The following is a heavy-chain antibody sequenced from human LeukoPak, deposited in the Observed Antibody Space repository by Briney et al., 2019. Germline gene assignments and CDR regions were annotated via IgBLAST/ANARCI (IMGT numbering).Heavy chain of an antibody. D-gene: IGHD6-13*01. CDR1: GFTFSDYY. J-gene: IGHJ6*02. CDR2: TSSGSTYT. Sequence: GGSLRLSCAASGFTFSDYYMSWIRQAPGKGLEWVSYTSSGSTYTNYADSVKGRFTISRDNAKKSLYLQMNSLTAEDAAVYYCARGQLVGGCYYGLDVWGLGTTVTVSS. V-gene: IGHV3-11*03. CDR3: ARGQLVGGCYYGLDV.